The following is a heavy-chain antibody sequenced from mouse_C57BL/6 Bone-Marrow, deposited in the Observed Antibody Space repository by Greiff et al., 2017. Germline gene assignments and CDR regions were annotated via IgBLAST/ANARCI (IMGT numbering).Heavy chain of an antibody. CDR2: INPGSGGT. J-gene: IGHJ4*01. V-gene: IGHV1-54*01. CDR3: TRENIRSGYYYAMDY. CDR1: GYAFTNYL. Sequence: QVQLQQSGAELVRPGPSVKVSCKASGYAFTNYLIEWVKQRPGQGLEWLGVINPGSGGTNYNEKFKGKATLTADKYSSTAYMQLSSLTNEDSAVYYCTRENIRSGYYYAMDYWGQGTSVTVSS. D-gene: IGHD1-2*01.